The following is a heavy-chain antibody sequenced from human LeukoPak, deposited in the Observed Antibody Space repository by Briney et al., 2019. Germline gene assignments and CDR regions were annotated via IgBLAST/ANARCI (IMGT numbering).Heavy chain of an antibody. D-gene: IGHD3-10*01. CDR2: ISYDGSNK. Sequence: GGSLRLSCAASGFTFSSYAMHWVRQAPGKGLEWVAVISYDGSNKYYADSVKGRFTISRDNSKNTLYLQMNSLRAEDTAVYYCARGGLWFGEYSPLYYYGMDVWGKGTTVTVSS. CDR1: GFTFSSYA. V-gene: IGHV3-30*04. J-gene: IGHJ6*04. CDR3: ARGGLWFGEYSPLYYYGMDV.